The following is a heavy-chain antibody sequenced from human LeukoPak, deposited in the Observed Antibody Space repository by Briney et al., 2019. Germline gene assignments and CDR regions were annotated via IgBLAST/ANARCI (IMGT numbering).Heavy chain of an antibody. CDR1: GGSISSGGYY. CDR2: IYYSGST. CDR3: ARVVVTAARPNWYFDL. J-gene: IGHJ2*01. D-gene: IGHD2-21*02. V-gene: IGHV4-31*03. Sequence: SETLSLTCTVSGGSISSGGYYWSWLRQHPGKGLEWIGYIYYSGSTYYNSSLKSRVTMSIDTSKNQFSLKLSSVTAADTAVYYCARVVVTAARPNWYFDLWGRGTLVTVSS.